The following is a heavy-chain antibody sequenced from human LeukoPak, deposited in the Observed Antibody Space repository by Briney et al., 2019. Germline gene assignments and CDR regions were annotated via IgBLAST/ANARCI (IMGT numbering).Heavy chain of an antibody. Sequence: GGSLRLSCAASGFTFSDDYMTWIRQVPGKGLESIAYIGGSGSDTNYADSVRGRFTISRDNARSSLFLQMNSLTAEDTAIYYCARDETYDYESNGYLDFWGQGTVVTVSS. V-gene: IGHV3-11*06. CDR2: IGGSGSDT. CDR1: GFTFSDDY. CDR3: ARDETYDYESNGYLDF. D-gene: IGHD3-22*01. J-gene: IGHJ4*02.